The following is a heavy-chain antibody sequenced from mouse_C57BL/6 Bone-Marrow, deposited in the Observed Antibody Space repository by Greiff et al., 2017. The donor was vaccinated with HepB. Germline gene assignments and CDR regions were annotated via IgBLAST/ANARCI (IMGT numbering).Heavy chain of an antibody. V-gene: IGHV1-9*01. CDR3: ARWFSY. Sequence: QVQLQQSGAELMKPGASVKLSCKATGYTFTGYWIEWVKQRPGHGLEWIGEILPGSGSTNYNVKFKGKATFTADTSSNTAYMQLSSLTTEDSAIYYCARWFSYWGQGTLVTVSA. CDR2: ILPGSGST. J-gene: IGHJ3*01. CDR1: GYTFTGYW.